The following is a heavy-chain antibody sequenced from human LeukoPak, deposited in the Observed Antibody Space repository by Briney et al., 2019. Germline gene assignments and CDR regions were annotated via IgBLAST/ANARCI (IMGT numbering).Heavy chain of an antibody. CDR1: GGSISSYY. Sequence: PSETLSLTCTVSGGSISSYYWSWIRQPPGKGLEWIGYIYYSGSTNYNPSLKSRVTISVDTSKNQFSLKLSSVTAADTAVYYCARIISQWELRRRWFDPWGQGTLVTVSS. D-gene: IGHD1-26*01. CDR2: IYYSGST. V-gene: IGHV4-59*01. J-gene: IGHJ5*02. CDR3: ARIISQWELRRRWFDP.